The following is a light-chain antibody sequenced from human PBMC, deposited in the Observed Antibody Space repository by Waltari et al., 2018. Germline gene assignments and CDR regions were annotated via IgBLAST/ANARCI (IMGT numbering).Light chain of an antibody. J-gene: IGKJ3*01. CDR3: QQLNSYPFT. Sequence: DIQLTQSPSFLSASVGDRVTITCRASQGFSSYLAWYQQKPGKAPNLLIYIASTLQSGVPSRFRGSGSGTEFTLTISSLQPVDFATYYCQQLNSYPFTFGPGTKVDIK. V-gene: IGKV1-9*01. CDR2: IAS. CDR1: QGFSSY.